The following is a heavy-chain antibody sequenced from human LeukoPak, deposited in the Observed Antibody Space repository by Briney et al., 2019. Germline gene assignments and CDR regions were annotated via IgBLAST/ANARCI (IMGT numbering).Heavy chain of an antibody. Sequence: ASVKVSCKASGYTFTSYGISGVRQAPGQGREWMGWISAYNGNTNYAQKLQGRVTMTTDTSTSTAYMELRSLRSDDTAVYYCARDYYDSSGYYYFDYWGQGTLVTVSS. V-gene: IGHV1-18*01. CDR3: ARDYYDSSGYYYFDY. CDR1: GYTFTSYG. J-gene: IGHJ4*02. D-gene: IGHD3-22*01. CDR2: ISAYNGNT.